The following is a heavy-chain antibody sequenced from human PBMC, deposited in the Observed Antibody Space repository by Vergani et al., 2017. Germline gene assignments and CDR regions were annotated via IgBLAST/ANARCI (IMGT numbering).Heavy chain of an antibody. V-gene: IGHV4-59*08. CDR3: ARGRDFYGSGNGVDY. D-gene: IGHD3-10*01. CDR1: GGSISSYY. Sequence: QVQLQESGPGLVKPSETLSLTCTVSGGSISSYYWSWIRQPPGKGLEWIGYIYYSGSTNYNPSLKSRVTISVDTSKNQFSLKLSSVTAADTAVYYCARGRDFYGSGNGVDYWGQGTLVTVSS. J-gene: IGHJ4*02. CDR2: IYYSGST.